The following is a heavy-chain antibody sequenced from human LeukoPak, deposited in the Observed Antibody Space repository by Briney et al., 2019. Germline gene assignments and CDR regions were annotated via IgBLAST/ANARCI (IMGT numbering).Heavy chain of an antibody. CDR2: IYYSGST. CDR1: GGSISSSSYY. V-gene: IGHV4-39*07. CDR3: AREGQQLVPPFDY. J-gene: IGHJ4*02. Sequence: SETLSLTCTVSGGSISSSSYYWGWIRQPPGKGLEWIGSIYYSGSTNYNPSLESRVTISVDTSKNQFSLKLTSLTAADTAVYYCAREGQQLVPPFDYWGQGNLVTVSS. D-gene: IGHD6-6*01.